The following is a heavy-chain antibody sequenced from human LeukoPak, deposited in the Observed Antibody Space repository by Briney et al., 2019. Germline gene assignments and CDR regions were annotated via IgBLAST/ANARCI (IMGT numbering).Heavy chain of an antibody. Sequence: PSETLSLTCTVSGGSISSSSYYWGWIRQPPGKGLEWIGSIYYSGSTYYNPSLKSRVTISVDTSKNQFSLKLSSVTAADTAVYYCARASYNWNPYFDYWGQGTLVTVSS. V-gene: IGHV4-39*07. CDR1: GGSISSSSYY. CDR3: ARASYNWNPYFDY. CDR2: IYYSGST. D-gene: IGHD1-20*01. J-gene: IGHJ4*02.